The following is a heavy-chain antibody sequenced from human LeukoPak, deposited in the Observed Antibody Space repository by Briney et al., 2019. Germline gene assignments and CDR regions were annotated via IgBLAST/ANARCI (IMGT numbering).Heavy chain of an antibody. CDR3: ARVYQSAEYYFDY. Sequence: SETLSLTCTVSGGSIDSYYWSWIRQPPGKGLEWVGYIYYTGSTEYHPSLKSRVPRSLDTSKNQFSLKLTSVTAADTAVYYCARVYQSAEYYFDYWGQGNLVSVSS. CDR1: GGSIDSYY. V-gene: IGHV4-59*01. D-gene: IGHD2-2*01. J-gene: IGHJ4*02. CDR2: IYYTGST.